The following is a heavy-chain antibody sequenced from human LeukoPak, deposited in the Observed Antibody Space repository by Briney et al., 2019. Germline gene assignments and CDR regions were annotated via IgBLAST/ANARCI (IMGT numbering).Heavy chain of an antibody. J-gene: IGHJ5*02. Sequence: ASVKVSCKASGYTFTNNWMHWVRQAPGQGLEWVGVINPTGTSTLYAQNFQGRVTLTRDMSTTTDYMELRSLTSEDTAVYYCARDHSVGDIAWWFDPWGQGTLVSVSS. CDR2: INPTGTST. D-gene: IGHD3-10*01. V-gene: IGHV1-46*01. CDR1: GYTFTNNW. CDR3: ARDHSVGDIAWWFDP.